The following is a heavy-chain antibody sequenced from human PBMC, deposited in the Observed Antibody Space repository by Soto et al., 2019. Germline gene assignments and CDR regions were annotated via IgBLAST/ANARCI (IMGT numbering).Heavy chain of an antibody. D-gene: IGHD1-7*01. J-gene: IGHJ4*02. CDR3: AREVDWNYVI. Sequence: QVQLVQSGAEVKKPGSSVKVSCKASGSSFSNYGITWVRQAPGLGLEWVGGIIPVSGKGDYAQKFQGRVRITADKSATTAYMELSRLTSGDTAVYYCAREVDWNYVIWGQGTLVTVSS. V-gene: IGHV1-69*06. CDR2: IIPVSGKG. CDR1: GSSFSNYG.